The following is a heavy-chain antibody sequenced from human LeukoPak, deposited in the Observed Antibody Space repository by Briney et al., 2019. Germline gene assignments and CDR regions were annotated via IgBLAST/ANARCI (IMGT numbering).Heavy chain of an antibody. CDR2: IYHSGST. V-gene: IGHV4-39*07. CDR3: ARRGYYYDSSGYLDY. CDR1: GGSISSGGYY. J-gene: IGHJ4*02. D-gene: IGHD3-22*01. Sequence: PSETLSLTCTVSGGSISSGGYYWRWIRQPPGKGLEWIGEIYHSGSTNYNPSLKSRVTISVDKSKNQFSLKLSSVTAADTAVYYCARRGYYYDSSGYLDYWGQGTLVTVSS.